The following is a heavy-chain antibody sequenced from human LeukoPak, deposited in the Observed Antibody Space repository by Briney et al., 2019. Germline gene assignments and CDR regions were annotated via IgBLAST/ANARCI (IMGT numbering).Heavy chain of an antibody. CDR3: AKDRVPYSSPPDY. D-gene: IGHD6-13*01. Sequence: AGGSLRLSCAASGFTFSSYAMSWVRQAPGKGLEWVSAISGSGGSTYYADSVKGRFTISRDNSKNTLYLQMNSLRAEDTAVYYCAKDRVPYSSPPDYWGQGTLVTVSS. CDR1: GFTFSSYA. CDR2: ISGSGGST. J-gene: IGHJ4*02. V-gene: IGHV3-23*01.